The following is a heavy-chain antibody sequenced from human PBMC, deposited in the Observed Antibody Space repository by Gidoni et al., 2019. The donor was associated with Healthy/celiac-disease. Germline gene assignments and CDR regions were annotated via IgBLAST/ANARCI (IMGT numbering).Heavy chain of an antibody. CDR1: GYSISSGYY. Sequence: QVQLQESGPGLVKPSETLSLTCAVSGYSISSGYYWGWLRQPPGKGLVWIGSSYNSGSTYYNPSLKSGVPISVVTSKHHFSLKLRSGTAADTAVYYGARESGGGYDFWSGKGGMDVWGQGTTVTVSS. CDR2: SYNSGST. D-gene: IGHD3-3*01. V-gene: IGHV4-38-2*02. J-gene: IGHJ6*02. CDR3: ARESGGGYDFWSGKGGMDV.